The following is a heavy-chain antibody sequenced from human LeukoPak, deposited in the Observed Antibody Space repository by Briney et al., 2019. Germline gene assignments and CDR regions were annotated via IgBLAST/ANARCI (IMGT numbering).Heavy chain of an antibody. V-gene: IGHV4-59*01. D-gene: IGHD3-10*01. Sequence: PSETLSLTCTVSGGSISSYYWSWIRQPPGKGLEWIGYIYYSGSTNYNPSLKSRVTISVDTSKNQFSLKLSSVTAADTAVYYCARDSPDLWFGENHKPDAFDIWGQGTMVTVSS. CDR3: ARDSPDLWFGENHKPDAFDI. J-gene: IGHJ3*02. CDR1: GGSISSYY. CDR2: IYYSGST.